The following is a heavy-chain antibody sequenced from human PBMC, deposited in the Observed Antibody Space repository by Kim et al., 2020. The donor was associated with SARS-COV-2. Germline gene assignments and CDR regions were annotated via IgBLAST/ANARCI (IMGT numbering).Heavy chain of an antibody. V-gene: IGHV1-46*01. J-gene: IGHJ4*02. CDR1: GYTFTSYY. CDR3: ARDKVGYSSGWYGLDY. D-gene: IGHD6-19*01. CDR2: INPSGGCT. Sequence: ASVKVSCKASGYTFTSYYMHWVRQAPGQGLEWMGIINPSGGCTSYAQKFQGRVTMTRDTSTSTVYIELSSLRSEDTAVYYCARDKVGYSSGWYGLDYWGQGTLVTVSS.